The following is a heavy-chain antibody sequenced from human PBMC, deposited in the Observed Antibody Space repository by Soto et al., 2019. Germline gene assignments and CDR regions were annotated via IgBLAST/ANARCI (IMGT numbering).Heavy chain of an antibody. CDR1: GGSISSYY. Sequence: PSETLSLTCTVSGGSISSYYWSWIRQPPGKGLEWIGYIYYSGSTNYNPSLKSRVTISVDTSKNQFSLKLSSVTAADTAVYYCARDILDDSSGYGYGMDVWGQGTTVTVSS. CDR2: IYYSGST. V-gene: IGHV4-59*01. CDR3: ARDILDDSSGYGYGMDV. D-gene: IGHD3-22*01. J-gene: IGHJ6*02.